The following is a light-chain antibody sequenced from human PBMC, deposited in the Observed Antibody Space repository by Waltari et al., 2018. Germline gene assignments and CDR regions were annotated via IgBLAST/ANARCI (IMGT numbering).Light chain of an antibody. CDR1: QLGYKY. CDR2: PDT. V-gene: IGLV3-1*01. J-gene: IGLJ2*01. Sequence: SYALTPPPSVSVSPGQAASIHCSGEQLGYKYACWYQQKPGQSPGLVIYPDTTRPSGIPERFSGSNSGNTATLTISGTQAMDEADYYCQAWDTSTVVFGGGTKLTVL. CDR3: QAWDTSTVV.